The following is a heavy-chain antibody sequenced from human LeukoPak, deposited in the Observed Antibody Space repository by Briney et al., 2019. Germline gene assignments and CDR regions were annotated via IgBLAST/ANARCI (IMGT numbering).Heavy chain of an antibody. CDR3: ARVLTTGFDY. CDR2: INPNGGAT. CDR1: GYTFIDYY. J-gene: IGHJ4*02. V-gene: IGHV1-2*02. Sequence: ASVKVSCKASGYTFIDYYMHWVRQAPGQGLEWIGWINPNGGATDYAQNFRGRVTLTRDTSISTAYMELSSLRSDDTAVYYCARVLTTGFDYWGQGTLVTVSS. D-gene: IGHD4-17*01.